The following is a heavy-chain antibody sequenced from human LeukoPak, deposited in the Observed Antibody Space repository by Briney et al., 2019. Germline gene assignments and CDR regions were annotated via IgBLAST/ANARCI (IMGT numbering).Heavy chain of an antibody. V-gene: IGHV3-15*01. Sequence: PGGSLRLSCAASGLTFSNAWMSWARQAPGKGLEWVGRIKSKSDDGTTDYATPVKGRFTISRDDSKNRLYLQMNSLKIEDTAVYYCTTDRDGYWNWGQGTLVTVSS. CDR2: IKSKSDDGTT. J-gene: IGHJ4*02. CDR1: GLTFSNAW. D-gene: IGHD5-24*01. CDR3: TTDRDGYWN.